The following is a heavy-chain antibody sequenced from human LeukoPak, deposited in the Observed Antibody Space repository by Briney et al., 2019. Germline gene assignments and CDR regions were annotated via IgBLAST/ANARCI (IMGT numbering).Heavy chain of an antibody. D-gene: IGHD3-3*01. CDR1: GGSFSGYY. Sequence: SETLSLTCAVYGGSFSGYYWSWIRQPPGKVLEWIGEINHSGSTNYNPSLKSRVTISVDTSKNQFSLKLSSVTAADTAVYYCARGTIGYYYYYMDVWGKGTTVTVSS. V-gene: IGHV4-34*01. CDR3: ARGTIGYYYYYMDV. J-gene: IGHJ6*03. CDR2: INHSGST.